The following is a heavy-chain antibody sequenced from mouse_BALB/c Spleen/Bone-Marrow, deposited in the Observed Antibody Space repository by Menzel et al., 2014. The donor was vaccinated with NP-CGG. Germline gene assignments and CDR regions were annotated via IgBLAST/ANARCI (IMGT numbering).Heavy chain of an antibody. CDR3: ARELGRGFAY. CDR2: INPGSGGI. D-gene: IGHD4-1*01. J-gene: IGHJ3*01. CDR1: GYAFTNYW. V-gene: IGHV1-54*01. Sequence: QAQLKESGVELVRPGTSVKVSCKASGYAFTNYWIEWVKQRPGQGLEWIGVINPGSGGINYNEKFKGKATLTADKSSNTAYMQLSSLTSDDSAVYFCARELGRGFAYWGQGTLVTVSA.